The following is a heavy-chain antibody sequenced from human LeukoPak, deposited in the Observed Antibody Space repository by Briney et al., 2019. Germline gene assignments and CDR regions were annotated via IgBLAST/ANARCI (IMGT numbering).Heavy chain of an antibody. Sequence: GGSLRFSCAASGFTFSTSWMTWVRQAPGKGLEWVANIKQDGSETYYVDSVKGRFNISRYNAKNSLYLQMNSLRAEDTAVYHCARKLYYYDSSAAGWFDPWGQGTLVTVSS. CDR2: IKQDGSET. J-gene: IGHJ5*02. D-gene: IGHD3-22*01. V-gene: IGHV3-7*01. CDR3: ARKLYYYDSSAAGWFDP. CDR1: GFTFSTSW.